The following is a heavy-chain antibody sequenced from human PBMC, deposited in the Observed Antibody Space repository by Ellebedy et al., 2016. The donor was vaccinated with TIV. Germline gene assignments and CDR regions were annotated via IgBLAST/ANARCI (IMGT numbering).Heavy chain of an antibody. CDR2: ISSSNHYI. CDR1: GFTFSSYS. CDR3: ARDMSYGDYDY. J-gene: IGHJ4*02. Sequence: GESLKVSCAASGFTFSSYSMNWVRQAPGKGLEWVSSISSSNHYIYYADSVKGRFTISRDNSKNTLYLQMNSLRAEDTAVYYCARDMSYGDYDYWGQGTLVTVSS. D-gene: IGHD4-17*01. V-gene: IGHV3-21*04.